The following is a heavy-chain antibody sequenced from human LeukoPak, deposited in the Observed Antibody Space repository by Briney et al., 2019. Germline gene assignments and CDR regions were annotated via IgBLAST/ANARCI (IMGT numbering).Heavy chain of an antibody. CDR2: ISSSSSTI. CDR3: ARDHGAARPDY. Sequence: PGGSLRLSCAASGFTFSSYSMNWVRQAPGKGLEWVSYISSSSSTIYYADSVKGRFTISRDNAKNSLYLQMNSLRAEDTAVYYCARDHGAARPDYWGQGTLVTVSS. D-gene: IGHD6-6*01. J-gene: IGHJ4*02. CDR1: GFTFSSYS. V-gene: IGHV3-48*01.